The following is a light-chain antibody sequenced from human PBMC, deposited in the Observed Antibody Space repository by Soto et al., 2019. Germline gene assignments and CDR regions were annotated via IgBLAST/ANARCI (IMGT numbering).Light chain of an antibody. CDR3: SSYTSSSTPVV. J-gene: IGLJ2*01. CDR2: EVS. CDR1: SSDVGGYNY. Sequence: QSALTQPTSVSGSPGQSITISCTGTSSDVGGYNYVSWYQQHPGKAPKLMIYEVSNRPSGVSNRFSDSKSGNTASLTISGLQAEDEDDYYCSSYTSSSTPVVFGGGTQLTVL. V-gene: IGLV2-14*01.